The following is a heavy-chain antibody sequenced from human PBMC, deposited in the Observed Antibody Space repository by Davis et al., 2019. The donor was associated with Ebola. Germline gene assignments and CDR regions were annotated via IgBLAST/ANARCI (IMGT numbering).Heavy chain of an antibody. CDR2: TYYRSKWYN. Sequence: QTPSLTRVIFGDSVPSHSAARNWTRQFPSRGLEWLGRTYYRSKWYNDYAVSVKSRITINPDTSKNQFSLQLNSVTPEDTAVYYCARDPTYSSSSNFDYWGQGTLVTVSS. CDR3: ARDPTYSSSSNFDY. J-gene: IGHJ4*02. CDR1: GDSVPSHSAA. D-gene: IGHD6-6*01. V-gene: IGHV6-1*01.